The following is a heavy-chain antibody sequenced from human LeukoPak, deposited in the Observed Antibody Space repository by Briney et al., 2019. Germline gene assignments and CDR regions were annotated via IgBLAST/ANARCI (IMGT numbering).Heavy chain of an antibody. Sequence: ASVKVSCKASGFTFTSYYMHWVRQAPGQGLEWMGIINPSGSYTSYAQKFQGRVTITRNTSISTAYMELSSLRSEDTAVYYCARGVNTYLWFGGDYMDVWGKGSTVTVSS. D-gene: IGHD3-16*01. CDR3: ARGVNTYLWFGGDYMDV. CDR1: GFTFTSYY. CDR2: INPSGSYT. J-gene: IGHJ6*03. V-gene: IGHV1-46*01.